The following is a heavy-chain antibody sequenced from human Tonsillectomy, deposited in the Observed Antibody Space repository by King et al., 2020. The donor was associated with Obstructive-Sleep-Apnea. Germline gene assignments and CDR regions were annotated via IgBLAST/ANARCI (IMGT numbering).Heavy chain of an antibody. D-gene: IGHD3-16*01. CDR3: AKDLKGAEGWFDP. J-gene: IGHJ5*02. V-gene: IGHV3-23*01. CDR2: ISGSGGST. Sequence: VQSGGSLRLSCAASGFTFSSNAMSWVRQAPGKGLEWVSAISGSGGSTYYADSVKGRFTISRDNSKNTLYLQMNSLRAEDTAVYYCAKDLKGAEGWFDPWGQGTLVTVSS. CDR1: GFTFSSNA.